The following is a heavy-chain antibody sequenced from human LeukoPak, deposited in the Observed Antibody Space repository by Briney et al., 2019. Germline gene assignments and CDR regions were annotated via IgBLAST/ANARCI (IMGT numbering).Heavy chain of an antibody. J-gene: IGHJ4*02. CDR1: GVTLSNYG. V-gene: IGHV3-23*01. CDR2: ISGSGGKP. D-gene: IGHD3-22*01. CDR3: AKRGVVIRVILVGFHKEAYYFDS. Sequence: GGSLRPSCAVSGVTLSNYGMSWVRQAPGKGLEWVAGISGSGGKPNYADSVKGRFTISRDNPKNTLYLQMNSLRAEDTAVYFCAKRGVVIRVILVGFHKEAYYFDSWGREPWSPSPQ.